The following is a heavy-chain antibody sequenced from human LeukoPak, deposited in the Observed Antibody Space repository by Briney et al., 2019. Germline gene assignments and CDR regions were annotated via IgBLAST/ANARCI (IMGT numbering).Heavy chain of an antibody. J-gene: IGHJ3*02. CDR1: GGSISSYY. CDR2: IYYSGST. Sequence: PSGTLSLTCTVSGGSISSYYWSWIRQPPGKGLEWIGYIYYSGSTNYNPSLKSRVTISVDTPKNQFSLKLSSVTAADTAVHSCARGAPPDDAFDIWGQGTMVTASS. V-gene: IGHV4-59*01. CDR3: ARGAPPDDAFDI.